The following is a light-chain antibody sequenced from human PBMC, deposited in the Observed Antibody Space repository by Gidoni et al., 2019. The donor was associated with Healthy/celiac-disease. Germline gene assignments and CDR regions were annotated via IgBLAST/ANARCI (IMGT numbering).Light chain of an antibody. CDR2: GAS. J-gene: IGKJ1*01. CDR1: QSVSSSY. CDR3: QQYGSSPRT. Sequence: EIALTQSPGTLSLSPGERATLSCRASQSVSSSYLAWYQQKPGQAPRPLIYGASSRATGIPDRFSGSGSGTDFTLTSSRLEPEDFAVYYCQQYGSSPRTFGQGTKVEIK. V-gene: IGKV3-20*01.